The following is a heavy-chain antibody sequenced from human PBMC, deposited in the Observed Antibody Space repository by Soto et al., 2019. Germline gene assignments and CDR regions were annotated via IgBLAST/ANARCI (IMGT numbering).Heavy chain of an antibody. V-gene: IGHV3-21*01. J-gene: IGHJ6*02. CDR3: ARGLYCSSTSCYVSSHYYGMDV. CDR1: GFSFDDYA. CDR2: ISRSSSYI. Sequence: PGGSLRLSCAASGFSFDDYAMHWVRQAPGKGLEWVSSISRSSSYIYYADSVKGRFTISRDNAKNSLYLQMNSLRAEDTAVYYCARGLYCSSTSCYVSSHYYGMDVWGQGTTVTVSS. D-gene: IGHD2-2*01.